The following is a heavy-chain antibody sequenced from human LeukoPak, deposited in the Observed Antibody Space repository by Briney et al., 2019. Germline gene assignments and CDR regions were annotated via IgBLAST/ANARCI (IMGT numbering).Heavy chain of an antibody. CDR1: GFTFSSYE. D-gene: IGHD2-15*01. J-gene: IGHJ4*02. V-gene: IGHV4-34*01. Sequence: LRLSCAASGFTFSSYEMNWVRQAPGKGLEWIGEINHSGSTNYNPSLKSRVTISVDTSKNQFSLKLSSVTAADTAVYYCASGVKDCSGGSCYSDYWGQGTLVTVSS. CDR3: ASGVKDCSGGSCYSDY. CDR2: INHSGST.